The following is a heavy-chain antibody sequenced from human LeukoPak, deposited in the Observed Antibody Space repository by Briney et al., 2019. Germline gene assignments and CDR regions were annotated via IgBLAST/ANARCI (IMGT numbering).Heavy chain of an antibody. CDR2: IIPIFGTA. V-gene: IGHV1-69*01. D-gene: IGHD6-6*01. J-gene: IGHJ4*02. Sequence: ASVKVSCKASGGTFSSYAISWARQAPGQGLEWMGGIIPIFGTANYAQKFQGRVTITADESTSTAYMELSSLRSEDTAVYYCARKRSSSDYYFDYWGQGTLVTVSS. CDR1: GGTFSSYA. CDR3: ARKRSSSDYYFDY.